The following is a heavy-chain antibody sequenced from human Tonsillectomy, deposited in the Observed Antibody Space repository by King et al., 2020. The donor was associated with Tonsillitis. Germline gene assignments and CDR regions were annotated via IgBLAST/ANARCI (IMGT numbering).Heavy chain of an antibody. V-gene: IGHV3-48*01. CDR1: GFTFSSYT. J-gene: IGHJ4*02. CDR2: ISSSSSNI. CDR3: ARDRLGYGRY. D-gene: IGHD4-17*01. Sequence: VQLVESGGGLVQPGGSLRLSCAASGFTFSSYTINWVRQAPGKGLEWVSDISSSSSNINYADSEKGRFTISRDNAKNSLFLQMNSLRAEDTAVYYCARDRLGYGRYWGQGTLVTVSS.